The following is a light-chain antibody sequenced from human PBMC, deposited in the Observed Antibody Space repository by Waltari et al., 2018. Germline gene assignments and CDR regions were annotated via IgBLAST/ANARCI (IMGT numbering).Light chain of an antibody. J-gene: IGKJ3*01. V-gene: IGKV2-28*01. CDR2: LGS. Sequence: DVVMTQSPLSLPVTPGEPASISCRSSQSLLYSNGYNYVNWYLQRPGQSPQPLFYLGSNRASGVPGRFSGSGSGTDFTLKISRVEAEDVGVYYCMQGLHFPLTFGPGTKVDIK. CDR1: QSLLYSNGYNY. CDR3: MQGLHFPLT.